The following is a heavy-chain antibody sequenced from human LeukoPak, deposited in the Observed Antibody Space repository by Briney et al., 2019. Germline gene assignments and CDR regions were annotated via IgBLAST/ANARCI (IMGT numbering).Heavy chain of an antibody. Sequence: SETLSLTCTVSGDSISSSSYYWGWIRQPPGKGLEWIGTIYSSGSTYSNPSLKSRVTISVDTSKNQFSLKVNSITAADTAVYYCASLEEVPGGLGAFDIWGQGTMVTVSS. CDR1: GDSISSSSYY. CDR2: IYSSGST. J-gene: IGHJ3*02. CDR3: ASLEEVPGGLGAFDI. D-gene: IGHD2-2*01. V-gene: IGHV4-39*07.